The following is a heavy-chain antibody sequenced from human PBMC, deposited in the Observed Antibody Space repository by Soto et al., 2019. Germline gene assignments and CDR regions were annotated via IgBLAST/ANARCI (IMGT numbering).Heavy chain of an antibody. Sequence: SVKVSCKASGFTFTSSAMQWVRQARGQRLEWIGWIVVGSGNTNYAQRFRERVTITRDMSTSTAYMELSSLRSEDTAVYYCAASASSGWYSNYYGMDVWGQGTTVTVSS. J-gene: IGHJ6*02. V-gene: IGHV1-58*02. CDR2: IVVGSGNT. D-gene: IGHD6-19*01. CDR3: AASASSGWYSNYYGMDV. CDR1: GFTFTSSA.